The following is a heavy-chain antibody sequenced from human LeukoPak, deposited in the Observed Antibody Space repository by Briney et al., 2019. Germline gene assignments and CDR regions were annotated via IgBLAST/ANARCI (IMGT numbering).Heavy chain of an antibody. CDR3: AKRARRVGYYGSGDFDY. D-gene: IGHD3-10*01. V-gene: IGHV3-23*01. Sequence: GGTLRLSCAASGFTFSSYGMSWVRQAPGKGLEWVSSFGGSGGSTYYADSVKGRFTISRDNSKNTLYLQMNSLRAEDTAVYYCAKRARRVGYYGSGDFDYWGQGTLVTVSS. CDR1: GFTFSSYG. CDR2: FGGSGGST. J-gene: IGHJ4*02.